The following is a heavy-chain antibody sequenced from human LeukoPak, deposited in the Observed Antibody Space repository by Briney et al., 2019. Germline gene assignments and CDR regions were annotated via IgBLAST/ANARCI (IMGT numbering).Heavy chain of an antibody. Sequence: GGSLRLSCAASGFTFSSYSMNWVRQAPGKGLEWVSAISGSGGSTYYADSVKGRFTISRDNSKNTLYLQMNSLRAEDTAVYYCAKDRATYYDFWSGYLCLLSVWGQGTLVTVSS. D-gene: IGHD3-3*01. CDR2: ISGSGGST. CDR3: AKDRATYYDFWSGYLCLLSV. V-gene: IGHV3-23*01. J-gene: IGHJ4*02. CDR1: GFTFSSYS.